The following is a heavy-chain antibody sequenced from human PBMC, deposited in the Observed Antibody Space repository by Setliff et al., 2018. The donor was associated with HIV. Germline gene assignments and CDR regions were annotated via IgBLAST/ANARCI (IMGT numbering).Heavy chain of an antibody. CDR2: IIPIFGTA. J-gene: IGHJ5*02. V-gene: IGHV1-69*13. Sequence: GASVKVSCKASGGTFSSYAISWVRQAPGQGLEWMGGIIPIFGTANYAQKFQGRVTITADESTSTAYMELSSLRSEDTAVYYCARDLCSSTSCANWFGPWGQGTLVTVSS. D-gene: IGHD2-2*01. CDR1: GGTFSSYA. CDR3: ARDLCSSTSCANWFGP.